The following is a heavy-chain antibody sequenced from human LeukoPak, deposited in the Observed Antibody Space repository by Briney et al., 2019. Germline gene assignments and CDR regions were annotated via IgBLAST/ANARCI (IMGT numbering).Heavy chain of an antibody. CDR1: GGSISSYY. Sequence: SETLSLSCAVSGGSISSYYWSWIRQPPGKGLEWIGYIYYSGSTKYNPSLKSRVTISVDTSKNQFSLKLSSVTAADPAVYYCAMGGRDGYNPVDYWGQGTLVTVSS. CDR2: IYYSGST. CDR3: AMGGRDGYNPVDY. V-gene: IGHV4-59*01. J-gene: IGHJ4*02. D-gene: IGHD5-24*01.